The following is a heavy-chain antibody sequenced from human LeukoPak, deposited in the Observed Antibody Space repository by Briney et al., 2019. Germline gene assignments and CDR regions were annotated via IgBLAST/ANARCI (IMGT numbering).Heavy chain of an antibody. J-gene: IGHJ2*01. V-gene: IGHV3-9*01. CDR2: INWKTGNG. Sequence: QTGRSLRLSCAVSGFNFDDYAMHWVRQAPGRGLEWDSGINWKTGNGIYADSVKGRFTISRGNAKNSLYLQMSSLRAEDTALYYCTRRAARWQFDLWGRGTLLTVSS. CDR3: TRRAARWQFDL. D-gene: IGHD5-24*01. CDR1: GFNFDDYA.